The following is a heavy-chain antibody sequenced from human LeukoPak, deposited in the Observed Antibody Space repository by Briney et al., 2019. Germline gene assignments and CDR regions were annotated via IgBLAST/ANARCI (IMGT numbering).Heavy chain of an antibody. J-gene: IGHJ4*02. CDR1: GFTFSSYA. CDR2: ISGSGYST. Sequence: GGSLRLSRAASGFTFSSYAMSRVRQAPGKGLEWVSGISGSGYSTYYAESVKGRIAISRDNSKNTIYLQMNSLRAEDTAVFYCARDLYGSYSSDYWGQGTLVTVSS. CDR3: ARDLYGSYSSDY. D-gene: IGHD1-26*01. V-gene: IGHV3-23*01.